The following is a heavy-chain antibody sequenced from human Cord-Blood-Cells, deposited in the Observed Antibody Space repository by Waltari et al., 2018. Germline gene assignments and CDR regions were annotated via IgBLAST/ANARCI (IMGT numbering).Heavy chain of an antibody. Sequence: GLEWMGRISAYNGNTNYAQKLQGRVTMTTDTSTSTAYMELRSLRSDDTAVYYCASPTVTLDYWGQGTLVTVSS. CDR3: ASPTVTLDY. V-gene: IGHV1-18*01. D-gene: IGHD4-17*01. CDR2: ISAYNGNT. J-gene: IGHJ4*02.